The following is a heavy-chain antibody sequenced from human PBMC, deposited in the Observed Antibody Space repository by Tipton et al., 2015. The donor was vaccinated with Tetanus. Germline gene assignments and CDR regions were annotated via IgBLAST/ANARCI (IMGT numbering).Heavy chain of an antibody. D-gene: IGHD3-10*01. CDR2: VSGAGGSK. Sequence: SLRPSCVGSGFTFNDFAIHWVRQVSGKGLEWVSAVSGAGGSKVYADSVKGRFTISRDNANNSLYLQMSSLRPEDTALYYCARAVRGRDVFDVWGQGTVVTASS. V-gene: IGHV3-9*01. J-gene: IGHJ3*01. CDR1: GFTFNDFA. CDR3: ARAVRGRDVFDV.